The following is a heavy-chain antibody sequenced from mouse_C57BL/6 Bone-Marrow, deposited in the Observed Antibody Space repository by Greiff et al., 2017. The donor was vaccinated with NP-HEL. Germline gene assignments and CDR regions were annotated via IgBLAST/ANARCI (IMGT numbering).Heavy chain of an antibody. D-gene: IGHD1-1*01. CDR2: ISGGGGNT. CDR1: GFTFSSYT. J-gene: IGHJ3*01. V-gene: IGHV5-9*01. CDR3: ARREGTTVERAWFAY. Sequence: EVQLVESGGGLVKPGGSLKLSCAASGFTFSSYTMSWVRQTPEKRLEWVATISGGGGNTYYPDSVKGRFTISRDTAKNTLYLQMSSLRSEDTALYYCARREGTTVERAWFAYWGQGTLVTVSA.